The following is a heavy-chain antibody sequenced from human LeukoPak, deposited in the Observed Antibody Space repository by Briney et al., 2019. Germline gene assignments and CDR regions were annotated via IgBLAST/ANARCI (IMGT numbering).Heavy chain of an antibody. CDR1: GASVTSGGFY. CDR3: ARHSGSGSLSRPFDP. J-gene: IGHJ5*02. D-gene: IGHD3-10*01. CDR2: VYYTGST. Sequence: PSETLSPTCTVSGASVTSGGFYWAWLRQPPGKRLEWIATVYYTGSTYYTPSLKSRVTISIDTSKNQFSLNLRSVVAPDTAVYYCARHSGSGSLSRPFDPWGQGTLVTVSA. V-gene: IGHV4-39*01.